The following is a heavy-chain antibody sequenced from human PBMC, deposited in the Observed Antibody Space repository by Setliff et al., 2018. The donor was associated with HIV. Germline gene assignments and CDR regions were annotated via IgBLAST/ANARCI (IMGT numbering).Heavy chain of an antibody. CDR1: GYTFTSYD. D-gene: IGHD3-10*01. CDR2: MNPNSGNT. V-gene: IGHV1-8*02. Sequence: ASVKVSCKASGYTFTSYDINWVRQATGQGLEWMGWMNPNSGNTGYAQKFQGRVTMTRNTSISTAYMELSSLRSEDTAVYYCVADPSISMVRGLILGSTFDIWGQGTMVTVSS. CDR3: VADPSISMVRGLILGSTFDI. J-gene: IGHJ3*02.